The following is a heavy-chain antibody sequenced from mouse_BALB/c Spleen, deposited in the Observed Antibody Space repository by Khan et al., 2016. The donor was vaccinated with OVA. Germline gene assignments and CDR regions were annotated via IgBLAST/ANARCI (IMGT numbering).Heavy chain of an antibody. V-gene: IGHV4-1*02. CDR3: ARGWVPAYYALDY. J-gene: IGHJ4*01. Sequence: EVKLLESGGGLVQPGGSLKLSCAASGFDFSRYWMSWVRQAPGIGLEWIGEINPGSSTINYTPSLKDKFIISRDNAKNTLYLQMIKVRSEETALDYCARGWVPAYYALDYWGQGTSVTVSS. CDR1: GFDFSRYW. D-gene: IGHD2-3*01. CDR2: INPGSSTI.